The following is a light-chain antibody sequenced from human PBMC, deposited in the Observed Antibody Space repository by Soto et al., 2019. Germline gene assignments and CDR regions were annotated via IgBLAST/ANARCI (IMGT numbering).Light chain of an antibody. Sequence: DIQMTQSPSSLSASVGDSVTITCQASQNIRTYLNWYQQKPGQDPKLLIDGASKLGIGVPSRFSGSGSGTDFTFTISSLQPEDIATYYCQQYDDLPFSFGPGTKVDIK. CDR3: QQYDDLPFS. CDR2: GAS. CDR1: QNIRTY. V-gene: IGKV1-33*01. J-gene: IGKJ3*01.